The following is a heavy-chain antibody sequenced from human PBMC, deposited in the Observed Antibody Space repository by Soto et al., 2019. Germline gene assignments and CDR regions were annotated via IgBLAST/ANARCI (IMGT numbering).Heavy chain of an antibody. CDR3: ARELLPPDAFDI. V-gene: IGHV3-7*05. CDR2: IKQDGSEK. Sequence: EAQLVESGGGLVQPGGSLRLSCAASGFTFSSYWMSWVRQAPGQGLECVANIKQDGSEKYYVDSVKGRFTISRDNAKNSLYLQMNSLRAEDTAVYYCARELLPPDAFDIWGQGTMVTVSS. D-gene: IGHD3-22*01. J-gene: IGHJ3*02. CDR1: GFTFSSYW.